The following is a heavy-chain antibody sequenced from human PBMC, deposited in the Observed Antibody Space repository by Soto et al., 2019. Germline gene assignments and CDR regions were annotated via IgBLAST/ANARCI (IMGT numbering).Heavy chain of an antibody. CDR2: ISYDGSNK. J-gene: IGHJ4*02. CDR1: GFTFSSYA. V-gene: IGHV3-30-3*01. Sequence: HPGGSLRLSCAASGFTFSSYAMHWVRQAPGKGLEWVAVISYDGSNKYYADSVKGRFTISRDNSKNTLYLQMNSLRAEDTAVYYCAREGVEMTTTLDFYFDYWGQGTLVTVS. CDR3: AREGVEMTTTLDFYFDY. D-gene: IGHD4-4*01.